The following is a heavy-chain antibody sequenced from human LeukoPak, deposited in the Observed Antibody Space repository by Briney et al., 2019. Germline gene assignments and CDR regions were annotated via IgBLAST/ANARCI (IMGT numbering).Heavy chain of an antibody. J-gene: IGHJ4*02. CDR3: ARARDYYDSGHSY. CDR2: INHSGST. CDR1: GGSFSGYY. Sequence: SETLSLTCAVYGGSFSGYYWSWIRQPPGKGLEWIGEINHSGSTNYNPSLKSRVTISVDTSKNQFSLKLSSVTAADTAVYYCARARDYYDSGHSYWGQGTLVTVSS. D-gene: IGHD3-22*01. V-gene: IGHV4-34*01.